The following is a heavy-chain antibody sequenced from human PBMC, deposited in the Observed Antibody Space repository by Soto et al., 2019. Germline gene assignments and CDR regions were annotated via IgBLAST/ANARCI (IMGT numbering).Heavy chain of an antibody. V-gene: IGHV4-59*08. CDR3: ARQEATSGYFDY. J-gene: IGHJ4*02. D-gene: IGHD5-12*01. CDR2: IYYSGST. Sequence: SETLSLTSTVSGGSISSYYWILIRQPPGKGLEWIGYIYYSGSTNYNPSLKSRVTISVDTSKNQFSLKLSSVTAADTAVYYCARQEATSGYFDYWGQATLVTVSS. CDR1: GGSISSYY.